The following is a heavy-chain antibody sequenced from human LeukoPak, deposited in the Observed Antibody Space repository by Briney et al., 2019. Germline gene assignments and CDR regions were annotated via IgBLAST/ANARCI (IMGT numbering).Heavy chain of an antibody. Sequence: SETLSLTCAVSGGSISSGGYSWSWIRQPPGKGLEWIGYIYHIGSTYYNPSLKSRVTISVDRSKNQFSLKLGSVTAADTAVYFCARAGGTMVRGVIINDAFDIWGQGTMVTVSS. J-gene: IGHJ3*02. CDR2: IYHIGST. D-gene: IGHD3-10*01. CDR1: GGSISSGGYS. CDR3: ARAGGTMVRGVIINDAFDI. V-gene: IGHV4-30-2*01.